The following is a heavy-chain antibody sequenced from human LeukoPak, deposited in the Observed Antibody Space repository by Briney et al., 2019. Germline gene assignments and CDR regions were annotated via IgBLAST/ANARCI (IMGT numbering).Heavy chain of an antibody. D-gene: IGHD3-22*01. V-gene: IGHV3-21*01. CDR2: ISSSSSYI. CDR1: GFTFSSYS. Sequence: GGSLRLSCAASGFTFSSYSMNWVRQAPGKGLEWVSSISSSSSYIYYADSVRGRFTISRDNARNSLYLHMNSLRAEDTAVYYCARWGSSGYYGMDVWGQGTTVTVSS. J-gene: IGHJ6*02. CDR3: ARWGSSGYYGMDV.